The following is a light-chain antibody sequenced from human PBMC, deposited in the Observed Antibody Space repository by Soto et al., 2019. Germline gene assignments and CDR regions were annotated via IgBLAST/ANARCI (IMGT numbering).Light chain of an antibody. CDR1: SSNIGAGYD. CDR3: QSYDSSLSANYV. J-gene: IGLJ1*01. Sequence: QSALTQPPSVSGAPGQRVTISCTGSSSNIGAGYDVHWYQQLPGTAPKLLIYGNSTRPSGVPDRFSGSKSGTSASLAITGLQAEDEADYYCQSYDSSLSANYVFGTGTKVTVL. V-gene: IGLV1-40*01. CDR2: GNS.